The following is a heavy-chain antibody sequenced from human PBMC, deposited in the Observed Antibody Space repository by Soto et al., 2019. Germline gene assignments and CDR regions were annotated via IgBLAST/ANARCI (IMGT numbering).Heavy chain of an antibody. D-gene: IGHD5-18*01. CDR3: ASLGRGYGYSPYDY. CDR2: INHSGST. CDR1: GGSFSGYY. Sequence: SETLSLTCAVYGGSFSGYYWSWIRQPPGKGLEWIGEINHSGSTNYNPSLKSRVTISVDTSKNQFSLKLSSVTAADTAVYYCASLGRGYGYSPYDYWGQGTLVTVSS. J-gene: IGHJ4*02. V-gene: IGHV4-34*01.